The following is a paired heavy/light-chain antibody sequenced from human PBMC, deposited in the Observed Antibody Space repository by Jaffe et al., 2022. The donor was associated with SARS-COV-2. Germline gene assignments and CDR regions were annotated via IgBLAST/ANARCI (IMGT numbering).Heavy chain of an antibody. CDR3: ATERGANRGVDAFDF. Sequence: QVQLVQSGAEVKKPGASVKVSCKASGYTFTSYYMHWVRQAPGQGLEWMGIINPSGGSTNYAQRFQGRVTMTRDTSTTTVYMELSSLRSEDTAVYYCATERGANRGVDAFDFWGQGTMVTVSS. CDR1: GYTFTSYY. J-gene: IGHJ3*01. CDR2: INPSGGST. V-gene: IGHV1-46*01. D-gene: IGHD2-8*01.
Light chain of an antibody. CDR2: AAS. V-gene: IGKV1-27*01. CDR3: QKYNSAPLT. CDR1: QGISNY. J-gene: IGKJ1*01. Sequence: DIQMTQSPSSLSASVGDRVTITCRASQGISNYLAWYQQKPGKVPKLLIYAASTLQSGVPSRFSGSGSGTDFTLTISSLQPEDVATYYCQKYNSAPLTFGQGTKVEIK.